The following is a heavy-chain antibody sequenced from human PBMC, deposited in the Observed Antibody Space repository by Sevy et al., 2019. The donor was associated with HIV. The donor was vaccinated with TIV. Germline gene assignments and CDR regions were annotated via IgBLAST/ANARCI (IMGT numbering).Heavy chain of an antibody. J-gene: IGHJ4*02. CDR3: ARDRGSGKNVFFDY. CDR1: GFTFSSYA. V-gene: IGHV3-30-3*01. Sequence: GGSLRLSCAASGFTFSSYAMHWVRQAPGKGLEWEAVISYDGSNKYYADSVKSRFTISRDNSKNTLYLQMNSLRTEDTAVYYCARDRGSGKNVFFDYWGQGTLVTVSS. CDR2: ISYDGSNK. D-gene: IGHD3-10*01.